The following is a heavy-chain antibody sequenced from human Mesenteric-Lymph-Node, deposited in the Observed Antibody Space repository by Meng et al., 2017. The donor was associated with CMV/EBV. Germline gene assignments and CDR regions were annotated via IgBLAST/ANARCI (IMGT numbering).Heavy chain of an antibody. CDR3: AKSSSSTSSAGYS. Sequence: GGSLRLSCAASGFTFDTYAMGWVRQGPGKGLEWVAVISYDGSNKYYADSVKGRFTISRDNSKNTLDLQMNNLRTDDTAVYYCAKSSSSTSSAGYSWGRGTLVTVSS. D-gene: IGHD2-2*01. J-gene: IGHJ4*02. CDR2: ISYDGSNK. CDR1: GFTFDTYA. V-gene: IGHV3-30-3*02.